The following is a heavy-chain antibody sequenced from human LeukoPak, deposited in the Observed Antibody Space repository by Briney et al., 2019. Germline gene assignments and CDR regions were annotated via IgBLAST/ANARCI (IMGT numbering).Heavy chain of an antibody. CDR2: IRSKANSYAT. CDR3: TRPYCSSTSCYAWNY. D-gene: IGHD2-2*01. J-gene: IGHJ4*02. V-gene: IGHV3-73*01. Sequence: PGGSLKLSCAASGFTFSGSAMHWVRQASGKGLECVGRIRSKANSYATAYAASVKGRFTISRDDSKNTAYLQMNSLKTEDTAVYYCTRPYCSSTSCYAWNYWGQGTLVTVSS. CDR1: GFTFSGSA.